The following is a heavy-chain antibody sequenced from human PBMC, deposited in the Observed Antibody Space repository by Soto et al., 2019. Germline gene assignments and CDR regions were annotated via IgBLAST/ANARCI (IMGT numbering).Heavy chain of an antibody. CDR3: ARVRNYGDYFPLDY. D-gene: IGHD4-17*01. J-gene: IGHJ4*02. CDR2: FYHSRNT. CDR1: GSSIISRDFS. V-gene: IGHV4-30-2*01. Sequence: SSESLSLTCAVTGSSIISRDFSRSWLRQTPGKGLEWIGYFYHSRNTNYNPSLKSRVTISVDTCKKQCSLILSSVTAADTAVYYCARVRNYGDYFPLDYWGQGTLVTVSS.